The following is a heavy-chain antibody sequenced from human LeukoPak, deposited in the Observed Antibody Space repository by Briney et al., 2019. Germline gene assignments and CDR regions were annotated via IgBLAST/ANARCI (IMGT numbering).Heavy chain of an antibody. CDR2: INHSGST. CDR3: ARHYPYYYDSSGYPI. CDR1: GGSFSGYY. Sequence: SETLSLTCAVYGGSFSGYYWSWIRQPPGKGLEWIGEINHSGSTNYNPSLKSRVTISVDTSKNQFSLKLSSVTAADTAVYYCARHYPYYYDSSGYPIWGQGTMVTVSS. V-gene: IGHV4-34*01. D-gene: IGHD3-22*01. J-gene: IGHJ3*02.